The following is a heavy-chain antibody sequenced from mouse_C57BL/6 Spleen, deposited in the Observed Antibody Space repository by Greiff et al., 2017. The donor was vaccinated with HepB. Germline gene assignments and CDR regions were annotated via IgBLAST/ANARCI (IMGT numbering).Heavy chain of an antibody. Sequence: QVQLQQSGAELVKPGASVKLSCKASGYIFTEYTIHWVKQRSGQGLEWIGWVYPGSGSIKYNEKFKDKATLTADKSSSTVYMELSRLTSEDSAVYFCARHESYYGSSYYAMDYWGQGTSVTVSS. CDR1: GYIFTEYT. J-gene: IGHJ4*01. D-gene: IGHD1-1*01. CDR2: VYPGSGSI. CDR3: ARHESYYGSSYYAMDY. V-gene: IGHV1-62-2*01.